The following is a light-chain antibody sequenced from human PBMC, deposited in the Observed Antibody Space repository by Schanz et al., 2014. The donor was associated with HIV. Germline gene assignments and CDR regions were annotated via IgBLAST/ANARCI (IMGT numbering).Light chain of an antibody. J-gene: IGLJ1*01. CDR3: CSYAGSRYV. CDR1: SSDLGRLNC. Sequence: QSVLTQPASVSGSPGQSISISCTGTSSDLGRLNCVSWYQQHPGKAPKLVIYDVSNRPSGVSSRFSGSKSGSAASLTISGLQAEDEADYYCCSYAGSRYVFGTGTKLTVL. CDR2: DVS. V-gene: IGLV2-14*03.